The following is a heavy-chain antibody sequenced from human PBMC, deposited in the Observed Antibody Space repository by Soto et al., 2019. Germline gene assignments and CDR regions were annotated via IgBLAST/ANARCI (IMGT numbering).Heavy chain of an antibody. V-gene: IGHV6-1*01. CDR1: GDSVSSNSAA. Sequence: QVQLQQSGPGLVKPSQTLSLTCAISGDSVSSNSAAWNWTRKSPSRGLEWLGRTHYRSKWYNDYAVSVRSRITINPDTSKNQFSLQLNSVTPEDTAVYYCGRSIRGHGVKYFDYWGQGTLVTVSS. J-gene: IGHJ4*02. CDR2: THYRSKWYN. CDR3: GRSIRGHGVKYFDY. D-gene: IGHD3-10*01.